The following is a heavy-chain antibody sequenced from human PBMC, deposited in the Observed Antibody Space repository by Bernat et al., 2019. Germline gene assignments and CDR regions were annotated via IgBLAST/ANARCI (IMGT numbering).Heavy chain of an antibody. J-gene: IGHJ4*02. CDR3: TRSGALAGQNFDY. Sequence: EVQLAESGGGLVQPGGSLKLSCAASGLTFSDSTMQWVRQASGKGLEWVGRVRTEANGFATSYAASVKGRFTISRDDSKNTAYLRMNSLKIEDTAVYYCTRSGALAGQNFDYWGQGTLVTVSS. CDR1: GLTFSDST. V-gene: IGHV3-73*01. D-gene: IGHD3-10*01. CDR2: VRTEANGFAT.